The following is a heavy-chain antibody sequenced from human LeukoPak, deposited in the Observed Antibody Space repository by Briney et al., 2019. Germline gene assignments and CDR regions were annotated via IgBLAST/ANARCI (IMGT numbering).Heavy chain of an antibody. CDR1: AGSFSGYY. CDR2: INHSGST. V-gene: IGHV4-34*01. J-gene: IGHJ4*02. D-gene: IGHD3-22*01. CDR3: ARNADESSTYPYFDY. Sequence: SETLSLTCAVYAGSFSGYYWSWIRQPPGKGLEWIGEINHSGSTNYNPSLKSRVTISVDTSKNQFSLKLSSVTAADTAVYYCARNADESSTYPYFDYWGQGTWSPSPQ.